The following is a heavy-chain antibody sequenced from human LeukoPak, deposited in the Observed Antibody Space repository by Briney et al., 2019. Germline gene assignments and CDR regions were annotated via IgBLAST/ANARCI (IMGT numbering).Heavy chain of an antibody. V-gene: IGHV3-49*02. CDR2: IRSKTYGGTT. CDR1: GFTFCYYP. Sequence: LRLSSTASGFTFCYYPMSWVRQAPGKGHEWVGFIRSKTYGGTTEYAASVKGRFTISRDDSKSIAYLQMNSLKNEDTAVYYCTKSRDGYNGGSVDYWGQGTLVTVSS. J-gene: IGHJ4*02. D-gene: IGHD5-24*01. CDR3: TKSRDGYNGGSVDY.